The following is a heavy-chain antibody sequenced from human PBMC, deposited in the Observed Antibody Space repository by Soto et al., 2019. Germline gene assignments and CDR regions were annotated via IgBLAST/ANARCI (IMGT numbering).Heavy chain of an antibody. J-gene: IGHJ5*02. V-gene: IGHV4-4*07. CDR2: IYSSGTT. CDR3: VRDIGGSGWFAP. CDR1: GGPINNYY. D-gene: IGHD2-15*01. Sequence: SETLSLTCTVSGGPINNYYCSWIRQAAGKGLEWIGRIYSSGTTNYNPSLKSRVTMSVGMSKSQFSLTLRSVTAADTAVYYCVRDIGGSGWFAPWGQGTLVTVSS.